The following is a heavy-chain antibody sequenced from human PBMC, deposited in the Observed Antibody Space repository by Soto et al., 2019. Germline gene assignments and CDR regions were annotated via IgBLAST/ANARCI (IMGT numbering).Heavy chain of an antibody. CDR2: IIPIFGTA. J-gene: IGHJ6*02. Sequence: GASVKVSCKASRVAFSKFIVTWVRQAPGLGLEWVGGIIPIFGTANYAQKFQGRVTITADESTSTSYMEVNNLRSEDTAMYYCAKVRYSSPMGYYYGMDVWGQGTTVTV. CDR1: RVAFSKFI. V-gene: IGHV1-69*13. D-gene: IGHD6-19*01. CDR3: AKVRYSSPMGYYYGMDV.